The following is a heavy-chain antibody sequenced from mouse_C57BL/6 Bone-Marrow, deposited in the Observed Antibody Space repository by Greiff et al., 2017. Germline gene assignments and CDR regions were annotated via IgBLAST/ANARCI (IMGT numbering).Heavy chain of an antibody. CDR2: IYPGGGYT. CDR1: GYTFTNYW. Sequence: VQLQQSGAELARPGTSVKMSCKASGYTFTNYWIGWAKQRPGHGLEWIGDIYPGGGYTNYNEKFKGKATLTADKSSSTAYMQFSSLTSEDSAIYYCARCHYGSSYYWYFDVWGTGTTVTVSS. V-gene: IGHV1-63*01. D-gene: IGHD1-1*01. CDR3: ARCHYGSSYYWYFDV. J-gene: IGHJ1*03.